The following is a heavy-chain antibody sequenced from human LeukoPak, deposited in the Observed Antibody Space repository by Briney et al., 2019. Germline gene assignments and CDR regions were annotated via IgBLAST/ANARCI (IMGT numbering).Heavy chain of an antibody. V-gene: IGHV5-51*01. D-gene: IGHD6-13*01. Sequence: GESLKISCKGSGYTFSTYWIGWVRQMPGKGLEWMGIIYPGDSDTRYSPSFQGQVTISADKSISTAYLQWSSLKASDTAMYYCARLLRNIAAAVYYFDYWGQGTLVTVSS. J-gene: IGHJ4*02. CDR2: IYPGDSDT. CDR3: ARLLRNIAAAVYYFDY. CDR1: GYTFSTYW.